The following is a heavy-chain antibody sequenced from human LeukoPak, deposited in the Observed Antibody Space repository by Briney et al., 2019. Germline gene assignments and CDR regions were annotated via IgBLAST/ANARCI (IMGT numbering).Heavy chain of an antibody. CDR2: IAGSDGST. D-gene: IGHD2-8*01. J-gene: IGHJ4*02. CDR1: GFTFSSYA. V-gene: IGHV3-23*01. CDR3: AKEATNGLNDY. Sequence: GGSLRLSCVAPGFTFSSYAITWVRQAPGKGLEWVSGIAGSDGSTYYADSVKSRFSISRDNSKNTVFLQMNSLRADDTAVYYCAKEATNGLNDYWGQGTLVTVSS.